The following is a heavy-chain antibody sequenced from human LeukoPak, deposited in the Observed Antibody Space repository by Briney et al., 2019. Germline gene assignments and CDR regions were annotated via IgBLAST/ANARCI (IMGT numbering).Heavy chain of an antibody. Sequence: QSGGSLRLSCAASGFTFKNYAMSWVRQAPGKGLEWVSGISGGGGYIYYTDSVKGRFTISRDNSKNTLYMQMNSLRAEDTAVYYCAREFTTMVRGANDAFDIWGQGTMVTVSS. V-gene: IGHV3-23*01. CDR2: ISGGGGYI. D-gene: IGHD3-10*01. CDR3: AREFTTMVRGANDAFDI. J-gene: IGHJ3*02. CDR1: GFTFKNYA.